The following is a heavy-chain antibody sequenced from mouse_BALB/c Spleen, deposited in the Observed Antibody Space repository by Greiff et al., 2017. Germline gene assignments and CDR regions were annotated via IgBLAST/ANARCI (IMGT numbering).Heavy chain of an antibody. CDR1: GFTFSSYA. D-gene: IGHD2-9*01. J-gene: IGHJ4*01. CDR3: ARGLLWLRRDYYAMDY. V-gene: IGHV5-6-5*01. CDR2: IRSGGST. Sequence: EVKVVESGGGLVKPGGSLKLSCAASGFTFSSYAMSWVRQTPEKRLEWVASIRSGGSTYYPDSVKGRFTISRDNARNILYLQMSSLRSEDTAMYYCARGLLWLRRDYYAMDYWGQGTSVTVSS.